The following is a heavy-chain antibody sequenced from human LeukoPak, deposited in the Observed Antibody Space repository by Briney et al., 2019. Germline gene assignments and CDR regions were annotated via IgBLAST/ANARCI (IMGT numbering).Heavy chain of an antibody. J-gene: IGHJ3*02. D-gene: IGHD3-22*01. V-gene: IGHV4-59*01. CDR3: AGRDYYDSSGYHDAFDI. CDR2: IYYSGST. Sequence: SETLSLTCTVSGGPISSYYWSWIRQPPGKGLEWIGYIYYSGSTNYNPSLKSRVTISVDTSKNQFSLKLSPVTAADTAVYYCAGRDYYDSSGYHDAFDIWGQGTMVTVSS. CDR1: GGPISSYY.